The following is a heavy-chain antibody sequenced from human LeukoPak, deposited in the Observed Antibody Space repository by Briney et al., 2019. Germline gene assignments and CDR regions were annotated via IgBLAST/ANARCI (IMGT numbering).Heavy chain of an antibody. Sequence: SETLSLTCAVHGGSFSGYYWSWIRQPPGKGLEWIGEINHSGSTNYNPSLKSRVTISVDTSKNQFSLKLSSVTAADTAVYYCARGQRYCSGGSCSRTIYYYYYYMDVWGKGTTVTVSS. CDR2: INHSGST. CDR3: ARGQRYCSGGSCSRTIYYYYYYMDV. D-gene: IGHD2-15*01. V-gene: IGHV4-34*01. J-gene: IGHJ6*03. CDR1: GGSFSGYY.